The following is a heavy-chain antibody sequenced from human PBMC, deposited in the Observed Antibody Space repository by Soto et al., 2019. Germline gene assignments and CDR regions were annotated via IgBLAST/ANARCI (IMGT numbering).Heavy chain of an antibody. CDR1: GGSISSSSYY. D-gene: IGHD4-4*01. Sequence: PSETLSLTCTVSGGSISSSSYYWGWIRQPPGKGLEWIGSIYYSGSTYYNPSLKSRVAISVDTSKNQFSLKLSSVTAADTAVYYCAILTVTANYYYYYGMDVWGQGTTVTVPS. J-gene: IGHJ6*02. CDR3: AILTVTANYYYYYGMDV. CDR2: IYYSGST. V-gene: IGHV4-39*01.